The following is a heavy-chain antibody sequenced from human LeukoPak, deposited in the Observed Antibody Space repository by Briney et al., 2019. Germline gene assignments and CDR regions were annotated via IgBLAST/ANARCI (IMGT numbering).Heavy chain of an antibody. Sequence: PSETLSLTCTVSGGSINNYYWSWIRQPPGKGLEWIGFIYYSGSANYNPSLESRVTMSVDTSKNQFSLKLPSVTAADTAVYYCARGTMMVGPGGEGTLVTVPS. D-gene: IGHD3-22*01. J-gene: IGHJ5*02. CDR2: IYYSGSA. CDR3: ARGTMMVGP. CDR1: GGSINNYY. V-gene: IGHV4-59*01.